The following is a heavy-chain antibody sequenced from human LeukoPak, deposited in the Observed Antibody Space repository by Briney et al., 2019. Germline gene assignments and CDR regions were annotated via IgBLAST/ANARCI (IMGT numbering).Heavy chain of an antibody. CDR3: ARGGYSSSRGPFDP. D-gene: IGHD6-13*01. CDR1: GVTLSCYA. J-gene: IGHJ5*02. CDR2: ISYDGSNK. V-gene: IGHV3-30-3*01. Sequence: PARTLRLSCAASGVTLSCYAMHWVRQATGKGLEWVAVISYDGSNKYYADSVKGRFTISRDNSKNTLYLQMNSLRAEDTAVYYCARGGYSSSRGPFDPWGQGTLVTVSS.